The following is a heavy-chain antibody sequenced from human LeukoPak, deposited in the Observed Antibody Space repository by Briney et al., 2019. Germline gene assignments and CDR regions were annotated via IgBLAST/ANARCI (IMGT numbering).Heavy chain of an antibody. Sequence: PSETLSLTCNVSGDYITTTNYYWAWTRHPPGEGLEWFASVFYSGTTYYNPSLKSRVIISMDTSRKQISLRLSSVTATDTAIYYCARRSRLYRHETTGYHDSWGQGTLVTVSS. V-gene: IGHV4-39*01. D-gene: IGHD3-9*01. CDR3: ARRSRLYRHETTGYHDS. CDR2: VFYSGTT. CDR1: GDYITTTNYY. J-gene: IGHJ4*02.